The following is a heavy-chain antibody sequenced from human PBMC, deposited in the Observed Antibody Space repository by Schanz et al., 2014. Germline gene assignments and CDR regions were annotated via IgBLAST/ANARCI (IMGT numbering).Heavy chain of an antibody. CDR3: AKYGTGKGVSFEY. D-gene: IGHD1-26*01. Sequence: DVQLVESGGGLVQPGGSLRLSCAASGFTFSGYWMSWVRQAPGEGLVWVANIKLGGSEKYYEDSVKGRFTISRDNAKNSLYLQMNSLTAEDTAVYYCAKYGTGKGVSFEYWGQGTLVTVSS. CDR1: GFTFSGYW. V-gene: IGHV3-7*01. CDR2: IKLGGSEK. J-gene: IGHJ4*02.